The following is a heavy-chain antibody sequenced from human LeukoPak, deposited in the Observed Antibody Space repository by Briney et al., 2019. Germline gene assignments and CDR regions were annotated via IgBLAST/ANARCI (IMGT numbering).Heavy chain of an antibody. CDR1: GFTFTSFY. CDR3: ARDFTVGATGDYFDY. CDR2: INPRGGST. Sequence: ASVKVSCKASGFTFTSFYLHLVPQAPGQGLEWMGIINPRGGSTSYAQKFQGRVTMTRDTSTSTVYMELSSLRSEDTAVYYCARDFTVGATGDYFDYWGQGTLVTVSS. V-gene: IGHV1-46*01. D-gene: IGHD1-26*01. J-gene: IGHJ4*02.